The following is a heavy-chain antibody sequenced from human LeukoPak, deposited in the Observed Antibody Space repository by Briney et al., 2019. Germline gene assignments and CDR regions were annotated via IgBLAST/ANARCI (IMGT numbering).Heavy chain of an antibody. Sequence: ASVKVSCKASGYTFTSYGISWVRQAPGQGLEWMGWISAYNGNTNYAQKLQVRVTMTTDTSTSTAYMELRSLRSDATAAYYCERDGYCSSTRCGYYYGMDVWGKGTTVTVSS. J-gene: IGHJ6*04. D-gene: IGHD2-2*03. CDR2: ISAYNGNT. CDR1: GYTFTSYG. CDR3: ERDGYCSSTRCGYYYGMDV. V-gene: IGHV1-18*04.